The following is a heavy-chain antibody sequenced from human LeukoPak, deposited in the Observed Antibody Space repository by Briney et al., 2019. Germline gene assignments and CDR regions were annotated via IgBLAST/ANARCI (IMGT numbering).Heavy chain of an antibody. V-gene: IGHV4-34*01. CDR3: ARGLQQGGLGLDY. D-gene: IGHD2-15*01. Sequence: SETLSLTCAVYGGSFSGCYWSWIRQPPGKGLEWIGEINHSGSTNYNPSLKSRVTISVDTSKNQFSLKLSSVTAADTAVYYCARGLQQGGLGLDYWGQGTLVTVSS. CDR1: GGSFSGCY. J-gene: IGHJ4*02. CDR2: INHSGST.